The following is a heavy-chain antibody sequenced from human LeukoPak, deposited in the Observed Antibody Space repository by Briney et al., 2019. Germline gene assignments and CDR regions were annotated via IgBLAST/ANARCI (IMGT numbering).Heavy chain of an antibody. CDR2: IYYSGST. D-gene: IGHD3-3*01. CDR3: ARVTPYDFWSGYPDPGLDP. V-gene: IGHV4-59*01. J-gene: IGHJ5*02. CDR1: GGSISSYY. Sequence: SETLSLTCTVPGGSISSYYWSWIRQPPGKGLEWIGYIYYSGSTNYNPSLKSRVTISVDTSKNQFSLKLSSVTAADTAVYYCARVTPYDFWSGYPDPGLDPWGQGTLVTVSS.